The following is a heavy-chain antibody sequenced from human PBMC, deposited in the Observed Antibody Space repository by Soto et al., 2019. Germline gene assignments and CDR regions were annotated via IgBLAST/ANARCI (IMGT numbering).Heavy chain of an antibody. J-gene: IGHJ6*02. Sequence: QVQLVQSGAEVKKPGASVKVSCKASGYTFSTYYLHWVRQAPGQGPEWMGIINPSGGTTNYAQTFEGTVTMTRDTATSTVYMELRSLRSADTAVYYCARAPTAERHYYYYSGLDGWGQGTTVTVSS. V-gene: IGHV1-46*01. CDR2: INPSGGTT. D-gene: IGHD7-27*01. CDR3: ARAPTAERHYYYYSGLDG. CDR1: GYTFSTYY.